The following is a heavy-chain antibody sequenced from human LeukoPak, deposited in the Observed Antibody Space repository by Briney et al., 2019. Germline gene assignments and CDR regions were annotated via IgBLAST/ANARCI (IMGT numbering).Heavy chain of an antibody. CDR2: ISWNSGSI. V-gene: IGHV3-9*01. CDR1: GFTFDDYA. D-gene: IGHD3-22*01. Sequence: GRSLRLSCAASGFTFDDYAMHWVRQAPGKGLEWVSGISWNSGSIGYADSVKGRFTISRDNAKNSLYLQMNSLRAEDTALYYCAKDIYYYDSSGHDAFDTWGQGTMVTVSS. J-gene: IGHJ3*02. CDR3: AKDIYYYDSSGHDAFDT.